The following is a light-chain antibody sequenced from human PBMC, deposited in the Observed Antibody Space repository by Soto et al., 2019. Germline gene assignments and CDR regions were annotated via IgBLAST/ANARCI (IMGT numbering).Light chain of an antibody. Sequence: EIVLTQSPGTLSLSPGERATLSCRASQSVTSSSLAWYQQKPGQAPGLLIYGASSRATDIPDRFSGSGSGTDFTLTISRLEPEDFAVYYCQQYGTSPPVTFGQGTRLEIK. CDR3: QQYGTSPPVT. CDR1: QSVTSSS. J-gene: IGKJ5*01. V-gene: IGKV3-20*01. CDR2: GAS.